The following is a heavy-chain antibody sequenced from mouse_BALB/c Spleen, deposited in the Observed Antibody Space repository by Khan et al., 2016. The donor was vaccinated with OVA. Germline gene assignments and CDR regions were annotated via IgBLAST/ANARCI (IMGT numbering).Heavy chain of an antibody. Sequence: EVKLLESGPGLVKPSQSLSLTCTVTGYSITSGYGWNWIRQFPGNKLEWMGYISYSGSTNYNPSLKSLISITRDTSKNQFFLQLNAAAIEDTATYYCARTARIKYWGQGTTLTVSS. J-gene: IGHJ2*01. V-gene: IGHV3-2*02. CDR3: ARTARIKY. D-gene: IGHD1-2*01. CDR1: GYSITSGYG. CDR2: ISYSGST.